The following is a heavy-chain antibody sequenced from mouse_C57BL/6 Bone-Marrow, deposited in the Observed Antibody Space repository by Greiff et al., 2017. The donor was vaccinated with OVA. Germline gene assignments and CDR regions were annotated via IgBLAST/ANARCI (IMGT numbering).Heavy chain of an antibody. CDR3: ASRYTTVEY. V-gene: IGHV1-59*01. CDR1: GYTFTSYW. J-gene: IGHJ2*01. Sequence: QVQLQQPGAELVRPGTSVKLSCKASGYTFTSYWMHWVKQRPGQGLEWIGVIDPSDSYTNYNQKFKGKATLTVDTSSSTAYMQLSSLTSEDSAVYYCASRYTTVEYWGQGTTLTVSS. D-gene: IGHD1-1*01. CDR2: IDPSDSYT.